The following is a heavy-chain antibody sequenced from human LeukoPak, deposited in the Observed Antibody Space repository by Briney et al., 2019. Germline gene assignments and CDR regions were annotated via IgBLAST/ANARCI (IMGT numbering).Heavy chain of an antibody. D-gene: IGHD3-10*01. J-gene: IGHJ5*02. Sequence: GSLRLSCAASGFTFSSYAMSWVRQAPGKGLEWVSAISGSGGSIYYADSVKGRFTISRDNSKNTLYLQMNSLRAEDTAVYYCAKDDSRGSGSSGWFDPWGQGTLVTVSS. CDR2: ISGSGGSI. CDR1: GFTFSSYA. CDR3: AKDDSRGSGSSGWFDP. V-gene: IGHV3-23*01.